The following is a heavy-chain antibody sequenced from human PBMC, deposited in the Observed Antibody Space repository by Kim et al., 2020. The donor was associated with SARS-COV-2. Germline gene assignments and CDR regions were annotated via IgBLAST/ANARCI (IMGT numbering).Heavy chain of an antibody. J-gene: IGHJ6*02. Sequence: SVKGRFTISRDNAKNMLYLQMSSLRAEDTAVYYCARDLKRGDYDFYGMDVWGQGTTGTVSS. V-gene: IGHV3-74*01. D-gene: IGHD3-3*01. CDR3: ARDLKRGDYDFYGMDV.